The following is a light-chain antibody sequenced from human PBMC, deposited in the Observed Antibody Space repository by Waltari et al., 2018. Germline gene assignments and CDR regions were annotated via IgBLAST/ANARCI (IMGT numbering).Light chain of an antibody. V-gene: IGLV2-14*01. CDR2: EVS. Sequence: QSALTQPASVSGSPGQSITISCTGTSSDIGGHKYVSWYQQYPGKAPKLMIYEVSNRPSGVAKRCAGSKSGITASLTISGLQAEDESEYYRNSYRGKSRVVGGGTRLTVL. J-gene: IGLJ3*02. CDR1: SSDIGGHKY. CDR3: NSYRGKSRV.